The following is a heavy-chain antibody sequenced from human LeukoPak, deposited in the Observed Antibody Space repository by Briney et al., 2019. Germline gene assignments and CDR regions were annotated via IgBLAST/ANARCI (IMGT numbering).Heavy chain of an antibody. CDR2: ISAYNGNT. Sequence: ASVKVSCKASGYTFTSYGISWVRQAPGQGLEWMGWISAYNGNTNYAQKLQGRVTMTTDTSTSTAYMELRSLRSDDTAAYYCARDVCVESCRGSLVVDYWGQGTLVTVSS. CDR3: ARDVCVESCRGSLVVDY. CDR1: GYTFTSYG. V-gene: IGHV1-18*01. J-gene: IGHJ4*02. D-gene: IGHD2-8*01.